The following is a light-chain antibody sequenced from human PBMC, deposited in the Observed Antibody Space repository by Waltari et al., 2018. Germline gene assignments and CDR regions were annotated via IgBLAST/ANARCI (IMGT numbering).Light chain of an antibody. V-gene: IGKV3D-15*01. CDR2: DAS. CDR3: QQYNKWPLT. CDR1: ESVRTN. Sequence: EVVITQSPATLSVSPGEGATVSCRASESVRTNVAWYQQTPGQAPRLIIYDASTRATGIPDRFSGSGSGTEFILSISSLQSEDFAIYYCQQYNKWPLTFGQGTKLEIK. J-gene: IGKJ2*01.